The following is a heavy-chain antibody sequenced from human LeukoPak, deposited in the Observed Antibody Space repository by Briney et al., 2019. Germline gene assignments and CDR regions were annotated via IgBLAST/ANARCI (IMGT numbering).Heavy chain of an antibody. CDR2: ASGSGGNT. CDR3: ARDLRIAMVRGVMVY. D-gene: IGHD3-10*01. CDR1: GFTFNNYA. V-gene: IGHV3-23*01. Sequence: GGSLRLSCASSGFTFNNYAMSWVRQAPGKGLEWVSSASGSGGNTYYADSVRGRFTVSRDNSKNTMYMQMNSLRAEDTAVYYCARDLRIAMVRGVMVYWGQGTLVTVSS. J-gene: IGHJ4*02.